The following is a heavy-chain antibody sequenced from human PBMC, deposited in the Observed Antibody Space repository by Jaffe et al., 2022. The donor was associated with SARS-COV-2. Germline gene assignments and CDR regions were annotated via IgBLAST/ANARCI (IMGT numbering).Heavy chain of an antibody. CDR3: ARDGELVNYYYYGMDV. J-gene: IGHJ6*02. CDR1: GFTFSSYG. V-gene: IGHV3-33*01. D-gene: IGHD1-26*01. CDR2: IWYDGSNK. Sequence: QVQLVESGGGVVQPGRSLRLSCAASGFTFSSYGMHWVRQAPGKGLEWVAVIWYDGSNKYYADSVKGRFTISRDNSKNTLYLQMNSLRAEDTAVYYCARDGELVNYYYYGMDVWGQGTTVTVSS.